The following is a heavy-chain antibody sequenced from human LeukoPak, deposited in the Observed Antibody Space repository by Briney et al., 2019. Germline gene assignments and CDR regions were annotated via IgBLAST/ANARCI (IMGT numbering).Heavy chain of an antibody. V-gene: IGHV3-74*01. CDR2: MNSDGTTT. CDR1: GFTLSGYW. CDR3: ARYVVASACFDS. Sequence: GGSLRLSCAASGFTLSGYWMHWVRQAPGEGLVWVSRMNSDGTTTTYADSARGRFTISRDNAKNTLYLQMNSLRADDTAVYYCARYVVASACFDSWGQGTLVTVSS. D-gene: IGHD2-21*01. J-gene: IGHJ4*02.